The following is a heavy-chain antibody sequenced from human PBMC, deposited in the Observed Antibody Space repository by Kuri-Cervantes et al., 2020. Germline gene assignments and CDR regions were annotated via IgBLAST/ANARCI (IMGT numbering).Heavy chain of an antibody. Sequence: GESLKISCAASGFTFSSYSMNWVRQAPGKGLEWVAFIRYDGSNKYYADSVKGRFTISRDNAKNSLYLQMNSLRAADTAVYYCARGLRNYYGSGSYYKPTPRYYYIDVWGKGTTVTVSS. V-gene: IGHV3-30*02. CDR2: IRYDGSNK. J-gene: IGHJ6*03. D-gene: IGHD3-10*01. CDR1: GFTFSSYS. CDR3: ARGLRNYYGSGSYYKPTPRYYYIDV.